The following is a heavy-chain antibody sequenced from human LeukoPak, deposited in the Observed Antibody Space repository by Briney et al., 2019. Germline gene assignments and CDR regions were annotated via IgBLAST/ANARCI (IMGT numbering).Heavy chain of an antibody. CDR1: GFTFSSYS. CDR2: ISSSSSYI. D-gene: IGHD4-11*01. J-gene: IGHJ6*03. Sequence: GGSLRLSCAASGFTFSSYSMNWVRQAPGKGLEWVSYISSSSSYIYYADSVKGRFTISRENAKNSLYLQMNSLRAEDTALYFCARELLTNSNHKLGHYMDVWGKGTTVTVSS. V-gene: IGHV3-21*01. CDR3: ARELLTNSNHKLGHYMDV.